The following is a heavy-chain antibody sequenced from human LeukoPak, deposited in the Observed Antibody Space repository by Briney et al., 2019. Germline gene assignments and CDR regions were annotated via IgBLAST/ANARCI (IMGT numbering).Heavy chain of an antibody. CDR1: GFTFSSYG. CDR3: ATWYASVDY. D-gene: IGHD2-2*01. V-gene: IGHV3-23*01. J-gene: IGHJ4*02. Sequence: GGSLRLSCAASGFTFSSYGMSWVRQAPGKGLEWVSAISGSGGSTYYADSVKGRLTISRDNAKNSLYLQMNSLRAEDTALYYCATWYASVDYWGQGTLVTVSS. CDR2: ISGSGGST.